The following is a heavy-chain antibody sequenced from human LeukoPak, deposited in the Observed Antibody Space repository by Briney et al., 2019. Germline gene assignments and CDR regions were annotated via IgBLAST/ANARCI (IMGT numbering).Heavy chain of an antibody. CDR2: IYTSGST. J-gene: IGHJ6*03. CDR1: GGSISSGSYY. D-gene: IGHD4-23*01. CDR3: ARAVVTPILYYYYYYMDV. V-gene: IGHV4-61*02. Sequence: SETLSLTCTVSGGSISSGSYYWSWIRQPAGKGLEWIGRIYTSGSTNYNPSLKSRVTISVDTSKNQFSLKLISVTAADTAVYYCARAVVTPILYYYYYYMDVWGKGTTVTVSS.